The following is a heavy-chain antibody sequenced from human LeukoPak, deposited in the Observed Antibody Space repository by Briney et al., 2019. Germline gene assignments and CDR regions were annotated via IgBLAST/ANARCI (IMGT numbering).Heavy chain of an antibody. J-gene: IGHJ6*02. D-gene: IGHD3/OR15-3a*01. CDR1: GFTFDDYA. CDR2: ISSSSGTI. Sequence: GGSLRLSCAASGFTFDDYAMHWVRQAPGKGLEWVSHISSSSGTIYYVDSVKGRFTISRDNAKNSLFLQMNSLRDEDTAVYYCARDPPPFWTGYSFQYYGMDVWGQGTTVTVSS. V-gene: IGHV3-48*02. CDR3: ARDPPPFWTGYSFQYYGMDV.